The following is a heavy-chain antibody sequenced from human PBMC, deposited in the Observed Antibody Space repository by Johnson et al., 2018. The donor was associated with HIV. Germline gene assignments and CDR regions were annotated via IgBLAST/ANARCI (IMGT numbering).Heavy chain of an antibody. V-gene: IGHV3-20*04. CDR3: AKDLDSSSWGAFDI. CDR1: GFTFDDYG. J-gene: IGHJ3*02. Sequence: VQLVESGGGLVQPGGSLRLSCAASGFTFDDYGMSWVRQAPGKGLEWVSGMNWNGDSTGYGDFVKGRFTISRDNSKNTLYLQMNSLRAEDTAVYYCAKDLDSSSWGAFDIWGQGTMVTVSS. CDR2: MNWNGDST. D-gene: IGHD6-6*01.